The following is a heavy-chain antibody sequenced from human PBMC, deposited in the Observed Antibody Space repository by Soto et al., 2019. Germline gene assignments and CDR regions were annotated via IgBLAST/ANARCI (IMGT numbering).Heavy chain of an antibody. Sequence: ASVKVSCKASGYTFTSYAMHWVRQAPGQRLEWVGWINPNSGGTNNAQKFQGRVTMTRDTSTSTVYMELSALISDDTAVYFCARSLLDEYSSSWRSAYYGMDVWGQGTTVTVSS. J-gene: IGHJ6*02. CDR1: GYTFTSYA. D-gene: IGHD2-2*01. CDR2: INPNSGGT. CDR3: ARSLLDEYSSSWRSAYYGMDV. V-gene: IGHV1-2*02.